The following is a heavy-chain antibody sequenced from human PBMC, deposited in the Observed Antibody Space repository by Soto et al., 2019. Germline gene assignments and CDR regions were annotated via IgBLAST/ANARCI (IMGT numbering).Heavy chain of an antibody. V-gene: IGHV3-30*18. D-gene: IGHD4-17*01. CDR1: GFTFSSYG. CDR2: ISYDGSNK. Sequence: QVQLVESGGGVVQPGRSLRLSCAASGFTFSSYGMHWVRQAPGKGLEWVAVISYDGSNKYYADSVKGRITISRDNSKNTLYLQMNSLRAEDTAVYYCAKNVDYGDYMYYFDYWGQGTLVTVSS. CDR3: AKNVDYGDYMYYFDY. J-gene: IGHJ4*02.